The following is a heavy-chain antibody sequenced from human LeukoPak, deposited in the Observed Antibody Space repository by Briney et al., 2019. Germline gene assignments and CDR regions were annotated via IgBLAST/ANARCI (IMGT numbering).Heavy chain of an antibody. CDR3: TGSFGELTFFDY. D-gene: IGHD3-10*01. J-gene: IGHJ4*02. Sequence: PGGSLRLSCTTSGFTFGDYGMSWVRQAPGKGLEWVGFIRSKAYGGTTEDAASVKGRFTIPRDDSKSIAYLQMNSLKTEDTAVYYCTGSFGELTFFDYWGLGTLVTVSS. V-gene: IGHV3-49*04. CDR1: GFTFGDYG. CDR2: IRSKAYGGTT.